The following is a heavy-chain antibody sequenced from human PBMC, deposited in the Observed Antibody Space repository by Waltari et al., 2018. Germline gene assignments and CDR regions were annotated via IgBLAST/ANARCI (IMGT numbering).Heavy chain of an antibody. D-gene: IGHD1-26*01. CDR1: GDSMSSTDC. V-gene: IGHV4-4*02. J-gene: IGHJ4*02. CDR3: ARDRGRGLYLDT. CDR2: VRGDGKS. Sequence: QLQLQESGPGLVKPSGTLSLTCDVSGDSMSSTDCWSWVRQSPQRGLEWVGQVRGDGKSNYNPSFASRVTISLATSKDQFSLNLNVATAADTAMYYCARDRGRGLYLDTWGPGTPVTVSP.